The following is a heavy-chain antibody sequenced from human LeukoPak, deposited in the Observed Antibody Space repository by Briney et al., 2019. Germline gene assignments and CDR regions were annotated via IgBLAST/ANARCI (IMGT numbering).Heavy chain of an antibody. J-gene: IGHJ4*02. V-gene: IGHV3-66*01. CDR3: ARENGYRSYYFDY. CDR2: IYSGGST. Sequence: GGSLRLSCAASGFTVSSNYMSWVRQAPGKGLEWVSVIYSGGSTNYADSVKGRFTISRDNSKNTLYLQMNSLRAEDTAVYYCARENGYRSYYFDYWGQGTLVTVSS. D-gene: IGHD5-18*01. CDR1: GFTVSSNY.